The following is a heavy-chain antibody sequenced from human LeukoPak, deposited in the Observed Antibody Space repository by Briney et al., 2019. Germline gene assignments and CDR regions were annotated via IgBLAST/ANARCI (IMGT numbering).Heavy chain of an antibody. Sequence: GGSLRLPCAASGFTFSNYAMNWVRQAPGKGLEWVSAISGSGGSTYYADSVKGRFTISRDNSKSTLYLQMNSLRAEDTAVYYCAKDGNVAVVKGYYFDYWGQGTLVTVSS. D-gene: IGHD2-21*01. J-gene: IGHJ4*02. CDR2: ISGSGGST. CDR1: GFTFSNYA. CDR3: AKDGNVAVVKGYYFDY. V-gene: IGHV3-23*01.